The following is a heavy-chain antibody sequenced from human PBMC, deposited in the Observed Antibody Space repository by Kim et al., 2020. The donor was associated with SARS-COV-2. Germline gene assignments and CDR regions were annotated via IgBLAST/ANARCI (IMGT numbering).Heavy chain of an antibody. J-gene: IGHJ5*02. D-gene: IGHD3-10*01. Sequence: ASVKVSCKASGYTFTGYYMHWVRQAPGQGLEWMGWINPNSGGTNYAQKFQGRVTMTRDTSISTAYMELSRLRSDDKAVYYCAREGITMVRGVRSWFDPWGQGTLVTVSS. CDR3: AREGITMVRGVRSWFDP. CDR2: INPNSGGT. CDR1: GYTFTGYY. V-gene: IGHV1-2*02.